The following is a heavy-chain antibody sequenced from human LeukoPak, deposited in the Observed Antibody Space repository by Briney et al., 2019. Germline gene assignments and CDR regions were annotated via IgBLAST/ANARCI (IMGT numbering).Heavy chain of an antibody. CDR3: ARGRYYDSSGYYFM. D-gene: IGHD3-22*01. V-gene: IGHV1-2*02. J-gene: IGHJ4*02. CDR1: GYTFTGYY. Sequence: ASVKVSCKASGYTFTGYYMHWVRQAPGQGLEWMGWINPNSGGTNYAQKFQGRVTMTRDTSISTAYMELSRLRSDDTAVYYCARGRYYDSSGYYFMWGQGTLVTVSS. CDR2: INPNSGGT.